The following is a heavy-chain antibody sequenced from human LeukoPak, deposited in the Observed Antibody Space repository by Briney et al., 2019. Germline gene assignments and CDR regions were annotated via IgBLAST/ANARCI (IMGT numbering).Heavy chain of an antibody. CDR1: GYTFTGYY. CDR2: INPNSGGT. V-gene: IGHV1-2*02. CDR3: ARVSSTLYYFDY. J-gene: IGHJ4*02. Sequence: ASVKVSCKASGYTFTGYYMHWVRQAPGQGLEWMGWINPNSGGTNYAQKFQGRVTMTRDMSISTAYMELSRLRSDDTAVYYCARVSSTLYYFDYWGQGTLVTVSS. D-gene: IGHD2/OR15-2a*01.